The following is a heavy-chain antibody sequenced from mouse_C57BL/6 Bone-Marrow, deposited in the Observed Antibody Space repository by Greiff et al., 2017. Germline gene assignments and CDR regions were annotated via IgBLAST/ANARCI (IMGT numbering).Heavy chain of an antibody. Sequence: VQLQQPGAELVRPGTSVKLSCKASGYTFTSYWMHWVKQRPGQGLEWIGVIDPSDSYTNYNQKFKGKATLTVDTSSSTAYMQLSSLTSEDSAVYYCARDDGFNFDYWGQGTTLTVSS. V-gene: IGHV1-59*01. CDR1: GYTFTSYW. D-gene: IGHD2-3*01. CDR2: IDPSDSYT. J-gene: IGHJ2*01. CDR3: ARDDGFNFDY.